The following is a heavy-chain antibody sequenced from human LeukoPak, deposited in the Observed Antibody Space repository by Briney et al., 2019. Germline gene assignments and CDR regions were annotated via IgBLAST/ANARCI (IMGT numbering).Heavy chain of an antibody. CDR3: ARGDGYCTNGVCYVINAFDI. Sequence: SETLSLTCTGSGGSISSYYWSWIRQPAGKGLEWIGRIHTSGSTNYNPSLKSRVTMSVDTSKNQFSLKLSSVTAADTAVYYCARGDGYCTNGVCYVINAFDIWDQGTMVTVSS. V-gene: IGHV4-4*07. D-gene: IGHD2-8*01. CDR1: GGSISSYY. J-gene: IGHJ3*02. CDR2: IHTSGST.